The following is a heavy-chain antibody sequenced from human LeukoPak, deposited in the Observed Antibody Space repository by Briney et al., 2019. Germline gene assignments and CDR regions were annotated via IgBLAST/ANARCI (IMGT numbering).Heavy chain of an antibody. CDR3: ARDYSSENYVTWFDP. CDR2: ISSSSSTI. CDR1: GFTFSSYS. J-gene: IGHJ5*02. Sequence: GGSLRLSCAASGFTFSSYSMNWVRQAPGKGLEWVSYISSSSSTIYYADSVKGRFTISRDNAKNSLYLQMNSLRAEDTAVYYCARDYSSENYVTWFDPWGQGTLVTVSS. D-gene: IGHD6-25*01. V-gene: IGHV3-48*01.